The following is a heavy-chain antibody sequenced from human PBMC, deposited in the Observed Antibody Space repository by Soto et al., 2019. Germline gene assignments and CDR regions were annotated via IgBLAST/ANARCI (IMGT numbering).Heavy chain of an antibody. V-gene: IGHV1-69*02. CDR3: ARGASGFAP. CDR1: GGTFSSYT. Sequence: QVQLVQSGAEVKKPGSSVKVSCKASGGTFSSYTISWVRQAPGQGLEWMGRIIPILGIANYAQKFQGRVTITATKSTSKANMELSSLRPEDTAVYYCARGASGFAPGGQGTLVTVSS. J-gene: IGHJ5*02. CDR2: IIPILGIA. D-gene: IGHD3-10*01.